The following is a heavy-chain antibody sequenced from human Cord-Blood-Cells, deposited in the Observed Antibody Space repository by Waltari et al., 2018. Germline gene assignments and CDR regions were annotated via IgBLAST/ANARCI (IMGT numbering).Heavy chain of an antibody. V-gene: IGHV1-2*02. CDR2: INPNSGGT. CDR1: GSTFTGYY. Sequence: QVQLVQSGAEVKKPGASVKVSCTASGSTFTGYYMHWVRRAPGQGLEWMGWINPNSGGTNYAQKFQGRVTMTRDTSISTAYMELSRLRSDDTAVYYCARGRGGYSSSWYIDYWGQGTLVTVSS. CDR3: ARGRGGYSSSWYIDY. J-gene: IGHJ4*02. D-gene: IGHD6-13*01.